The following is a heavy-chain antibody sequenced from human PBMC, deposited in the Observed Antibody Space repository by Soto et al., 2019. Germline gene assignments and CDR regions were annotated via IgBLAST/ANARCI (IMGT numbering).Heavy chain of an antibody. D-gene: IGHD2-8*01. CDR1: GGSFSGYY. CDR3: ARLVLIGLYYYYGMDV. CDR2: INHSGST. J-gene: IGHJ6*02. Sequence: SETLSLTCALYGGSFSGYYWSWIRQPPGKGLEWMGEINHSGSTNYNPSRKSRVTISVDTSKNQFSLKLSSVTAADTAVDYCARLVLIGLYYYYGMDVWGQGTTVTV. V-gene: IGHV4-34*01.